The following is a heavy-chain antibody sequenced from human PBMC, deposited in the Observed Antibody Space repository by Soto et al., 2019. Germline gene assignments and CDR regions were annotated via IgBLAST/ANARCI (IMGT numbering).Heavy chain of an antibody. CDR1: GFTFSNYG. CDR2: ILYHGSNK. Sequence: QVQLVESGGGVVQPGRSLRLSCAASGFTFSNYGMNWVRQAPGKGLEWVAVILYHGSNKYYGDSVKGRFTISRDNSKNTLYLQMNSLRVEDTAVYYCARQYRSGWYEADYWGQGTLVTVSS. J-gene: IGHJ4*02. D-gene: IGHD6-19*01. CDR3: ARQYRSGWYEADY. V-gene: IGHV3-33*01.